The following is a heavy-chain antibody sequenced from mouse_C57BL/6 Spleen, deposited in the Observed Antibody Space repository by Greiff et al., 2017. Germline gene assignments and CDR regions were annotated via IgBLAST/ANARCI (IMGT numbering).Heavy chain of an antibody. D-gene: IGHD2-12*01. CDR3: ARLGYYKAMDY. J-gene: IGHJ4*01. V-gene: IGHV1-50*01. CDR1: GYTFTSYW. Sequence: VQLQQPGAELVKPGASVKLSCKASGYTFTSYWMQWVKQRPGQGLEWIGEIDPSDSYTNYNQKFKGKATLTVDTSSSTAYMQLSSLTSEDSAVYYCARLGYYKAMDYWGQGTSVTVSS. CDR2: IDPSDSYT.